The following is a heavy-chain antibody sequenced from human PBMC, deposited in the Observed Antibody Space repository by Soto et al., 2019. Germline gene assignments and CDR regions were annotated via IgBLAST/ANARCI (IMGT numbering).Heavy chain of an antibody. CDR2: IWNDGSNK. Sequence: QVQLVESGGGVVQPGRSLRLSCVVSGFSLSTYGMHWVRQAPGKGLEWVAVIWNDGSNKYYADSVKGRFTISRDTSNNTLYLQLNSLRAEDTALYYCARPAHDYGDLDYWGQGTLVIVSS. D-gene: IGHD4-17*01. CDR3: ARPAHDYGDLDY. J-gene: IGHJ4*02. CDR1: GFSLSTYG. V-gene: IGHV3-33*01.